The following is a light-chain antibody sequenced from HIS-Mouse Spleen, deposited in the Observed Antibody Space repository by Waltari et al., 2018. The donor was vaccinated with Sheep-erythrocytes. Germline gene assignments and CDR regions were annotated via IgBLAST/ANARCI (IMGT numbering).Light chain of an antibody. CDR1: RSGVGSVNL. CDR2: EGS. Sequence: HSALTQPASVSGSPGQSITISCTGTRSGVGSVNLSSLYQQHPGKAPKLMLYEGSKRPSGVSNRFSGSKSGNTASLTISGLQAEDEADYYCCSYAGSSTPWVFGGGTKLTVL. J-gene: IGLJ3*02. V-gene: IGLV2-23*01. CDR3: CSYAGSSTPWV.